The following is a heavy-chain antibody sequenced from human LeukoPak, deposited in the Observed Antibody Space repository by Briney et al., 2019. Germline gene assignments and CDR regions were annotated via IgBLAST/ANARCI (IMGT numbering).Heavy chain of an antibody. CDR2: IRYDGSTK. CDR1: GFTFSGYG. J-gene: IGHJ4*02. Sequence: GGSLRLPCAASGFTFSGYGLHWVRQAPGKGLEWVAFIRYDGSTKYYADSVKGRFTISRDNSKNTLYLQMNSLRAEDTAVYYCAKQTLELNVYYFDYWGQGTLVTVSS. D-gene: IGHD1-7*01. V-gene: IGHV3-30*02. CDR3: AKQTLELNVYYFDY.